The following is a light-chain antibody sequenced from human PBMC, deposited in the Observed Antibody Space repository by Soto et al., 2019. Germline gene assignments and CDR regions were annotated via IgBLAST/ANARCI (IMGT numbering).Light chain of an antibody. CDR2: GVS. J-gene: IGKJ4*01. Sequence: LKQSPGTLSLSPGESATLSCRASQSVGDTFLSWYQQKPGLAPRLLIYGVSNRATGIPDRFSGSGSGTDFTLTISRLEPEDFAVYYCQQYGSSPLTFGGGTKVDI. V-gene: IGKV3-20*01. CDR3: QQYGSSPLT. CDR1: QSVGDTF.